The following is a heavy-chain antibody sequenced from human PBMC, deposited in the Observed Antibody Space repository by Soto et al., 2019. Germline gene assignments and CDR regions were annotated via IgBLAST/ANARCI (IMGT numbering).Heavy chain of an antibody. CDR2: ISYDGSNQ. J-gene: IGHJ6*02. D-gene: IGHD4-17*01. CDR3: ARERGVYGIGGMDF. V-gene: IGHV3-30-3*01. Sequence: QVQLVESGGGVVQPGRSLRLSCAASGFTFSSYAMHWVRQAPGKGLEWVAVISYDGSNQYYADFMKGRFTISRNNSKNTLYLQRNSLRGEDAAVSYCARERGVYGIGGMDFWGQGTTVTVSS. CDR1: GFTFSSYA.